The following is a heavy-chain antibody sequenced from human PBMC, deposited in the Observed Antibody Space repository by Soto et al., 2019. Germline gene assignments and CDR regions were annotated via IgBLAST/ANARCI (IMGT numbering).Heavy chain of an antibody. Sequence: PSETLSLTCAVYGGFLSESYWTWIRQPPGKGLEWIGEINHVGGTNYNPSLKSRVTMSVDTSQNQFSLRLISVTAADTAMYFCVRKSYQLTSSVLWLDPWGQGTPVTVSS. V-gene: IGHV4-34*01. CDR1: GGFLSESY. CDR3: VRKSYQLTSSVLWLDP. CDR2: INHVGGT. D-gene: IGHD3-16*02. J-gene: IGHJ5*02.